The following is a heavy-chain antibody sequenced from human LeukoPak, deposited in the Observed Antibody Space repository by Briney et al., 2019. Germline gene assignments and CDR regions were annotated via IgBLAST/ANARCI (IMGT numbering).Heavy chain of an antibody. D-gene: IGHD6-13*01. Sequence: GGSLRLSCAASGFTFSSYGMHWVRQAPGKGLEWVAVISYDGSNKYYADSVKGRFTISRDNSKNTLYLQMNSLRAEDTAVYYCAKEKGLSSSWYGSPFDYWGQGTLVTVSS. V-gene: IGHV3-30*18. CDR2: ISYDGSNK. J-gene: IGHJ4*02. CDR3: AKEKGLSSSWYGSPFDY. CDR1: GFTFSSYG.